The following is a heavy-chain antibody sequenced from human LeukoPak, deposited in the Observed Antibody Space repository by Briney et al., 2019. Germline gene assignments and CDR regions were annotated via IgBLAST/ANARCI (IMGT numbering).Heavy chain of an antibody. CDR3: AREELVQGVIIGLDY. CDR1: GFTVSSNY. V-gene: IGHV3-53*01. J-gene: IGHJ4*02. D-gene: IGHD3-10*01. Sequence: GGSLRLSCAASGFTVSSNYMSWVRQAPGKGLGWVSVIYSGGSTYYADSVKGRFTISRDNSKNTLYLQMNSLRAEDTAMYYCAREELVQGVIIGLDYWGQGTLVTVSS. CDR2: IYSGGST.